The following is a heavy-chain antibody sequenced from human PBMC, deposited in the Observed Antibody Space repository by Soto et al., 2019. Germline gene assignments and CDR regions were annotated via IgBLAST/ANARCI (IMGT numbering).Heavy chain of an antibody. CDR3: SRGNYYYDSTDGKNWFDP. D-gene: IGHD3-22*01. J-gene: IGHJ5*02. Sequence: SGPTLVNPTQTLTLTCSFSGFSLSTNGVAVGWIRQPPGKALEWLALIYWNDDKRYRPSLDSRLTITKDTSKNQVVLTMTNMDPVDTATDFYSRGNYYYDSTDGKNWFDPWGQGTPVTVSS. V-gene: IGHV2-5*01. CDR2: IYWNDDK. CDR1: GFSLSTNGVA.